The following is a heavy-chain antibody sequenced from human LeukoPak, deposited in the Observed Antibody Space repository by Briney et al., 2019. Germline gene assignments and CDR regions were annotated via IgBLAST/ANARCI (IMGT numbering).Heavy chain of an antibody. CDR2: IIPILGIA. J-gene: IGHJ4*02. CDR3: ARERTYYYDSSGYYYYDY. Sequence: SVKVSCKASGGTFSSYAIGWVRQAPGQGLEWMGRIIPILGIANYAQKFQGRVTITADKSTSTAYMELSSLRSEDTAVYYCARERTYYYDSSGYYYYDYWGQGTLVTVSS. D-gene: IGHD3-22*01. V-gene: IGHV1-69*04. CDR1: GGTFSSYA.